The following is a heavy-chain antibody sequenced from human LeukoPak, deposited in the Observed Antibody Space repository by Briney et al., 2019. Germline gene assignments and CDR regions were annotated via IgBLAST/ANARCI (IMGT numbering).Heavy chain of an antibody. V-gene: IGHV3-30-3*01. CDR1: GFTFSSYA. Sequence: AGGSLRLSCAASGFTFSSYAMHWVRQAPGKGLEWVAVISYDGSNKYYADSVKGRFTISRDNSKNTLYLQMNSLRAEDTAVYYCARRFGELLYYRYFDYWGQGTLVTVSS. CDR3: ARRFGELLYYRYFDY. CDR2: ISYDGSNK. J-gene: IGHJ4*02. D-gene: IGHD3-10*01.